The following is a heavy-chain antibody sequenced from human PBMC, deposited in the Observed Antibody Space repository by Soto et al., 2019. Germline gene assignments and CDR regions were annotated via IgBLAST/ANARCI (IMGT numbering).Heavy chain of an antibody. D-gene: IGHD3-10*01. J-gene: IGHJ5*02. Sequence: GGSLRLSCTASGFTFGDYAMSWFRQAPGKGLEWVGFIRSKAYGGTTEYAASVKGRFTISRDDSKSIAYLQMNSLKTEDTAVYYCTRDRPSYSSVRWINWFDPWGQGTLVTVSS. V-gene: IGHV3-49*03. CDR1: GFTFGDYA. CDR3: TRDRPSYSSVRWINWFDP. CDR2: IRSKAYGGTT.